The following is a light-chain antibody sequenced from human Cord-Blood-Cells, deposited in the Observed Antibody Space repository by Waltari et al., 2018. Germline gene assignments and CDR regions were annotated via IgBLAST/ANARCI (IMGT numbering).Light chain of an antibody. Sequence: QSVLTQPPSASGTPGQRVTISCSGSSSNIGSNYVYWYQQLPGTAPKLLIYRNNQRPSGVPYLFSGPKSGTYASLAISGLRSEDEADYYCAAWDDSLSGRVFGGGTKLTVL. CDR1: SSNIGSNY. CDR2: RNN. V-gene: IGLV1-47*01. CDR3: AAWDDSLSGRV. J-gene: IGLJ3*02.